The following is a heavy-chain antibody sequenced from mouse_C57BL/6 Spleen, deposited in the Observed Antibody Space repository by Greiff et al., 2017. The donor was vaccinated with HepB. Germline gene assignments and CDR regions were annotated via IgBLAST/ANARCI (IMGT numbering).Heavy chain of an antibody. V-gene: IGHV1-15*01. CDR1: GYTFTDYE. D-gene: IGHD1-1*01. CDR3: TRTVEMDY. Sequence: VKLQESGAELVRPGASVTLSCKASGYTFTDYEMHWVKQTPVHGLEWIGAIDPETGGTAYNQKFKGKAILTADKSSSTAYMELRSLTSEDSAVYYCTRTVEMDYWGQGTSVTVSS. J-gene: IGHJ4*01. CDR2: IDPETGGT.